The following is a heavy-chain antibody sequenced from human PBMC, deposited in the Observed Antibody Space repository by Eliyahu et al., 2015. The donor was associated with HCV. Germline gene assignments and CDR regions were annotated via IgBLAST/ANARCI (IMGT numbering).Heavy chain of an antibody. CDR1: GXXXIRSHXY. V-gene: IGHV4-39*01. CDR2: IYYSGST. CDR3: VSSGDPGSFEI. D-gene: IGHD3-10*01. Sequence: QLQVQESGPGLVKPSETLSLIGTVXGXXXIRSHXYWGWIRQXPGTGLEWIGSIYYSGSTYYNPSLKTRVTMSVDTSKNRVSLNLNSVTAADTAVYYCVSSGDPGSFEIWGQGTMVTVSS. J-gene: IGHJ3*02.